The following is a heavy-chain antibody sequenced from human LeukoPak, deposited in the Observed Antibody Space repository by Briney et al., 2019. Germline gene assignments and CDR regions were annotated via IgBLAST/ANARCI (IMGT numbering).Heavy chain of an antibody. D-gene: IGHD3-22*01. J-gene: IGHJ4*02. CDR1: GFTFSSYA. CDR2: ISYDGSNK. V-gene: IGHV3-30-3*01. CDR3: ARDPYYYDSSGYFDY. Sequence: GGSLRLSCAASGFTFSSYAMHWVRQAPGKGVEWVAVISYDGSNKYYADSVKGRFTISRDNSKNTLYLQMNSLRAEDTAVYYCARDPYYYDSSGYFDYWGQGTLVTVSS.